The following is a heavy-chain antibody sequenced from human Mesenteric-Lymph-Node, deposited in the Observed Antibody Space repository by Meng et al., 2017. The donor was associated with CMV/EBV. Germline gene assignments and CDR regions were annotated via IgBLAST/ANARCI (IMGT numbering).Heavy chain of an antibody. CDR2: ISAYNGNT. CDR3: ARDPSGYANNWFDP. V-gene: IGHV1-18*04. CDR1: CYAFTSYG. D-gene: IGHD5-12*01. J-gene: IGHJ5*02. Sequence: ASCYAFTSYGISWVRQAPGQGLEWMGWISAYNGNTTYAQKLQGKVTMTTDASTSTAYMELRSLRSDATAVYYYARDPSGYANNWFDPWGQGTLVTVSS.